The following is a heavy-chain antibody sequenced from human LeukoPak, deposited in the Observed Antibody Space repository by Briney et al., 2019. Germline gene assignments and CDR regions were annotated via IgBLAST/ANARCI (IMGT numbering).Heavy chain of an antibody. CDR1: GFTFSSYS. Sequence: GGSLRLSCAASGFTFSSYSMNWVRQAPGKGLEWVSSISSSSYIYYADSVKGRFTISRDNAKNSLYLQMNSLRAEDTAVYYCARVLHDYGDDESSDYWGQGTLVTVSS. J-gene: IGHJ4*02. D-gene: IGHD4-17*01. CDR2: ISSSSYI. V-gene: IGHV3-21*01. CDR3: ARVLHDYGDDESSDY.